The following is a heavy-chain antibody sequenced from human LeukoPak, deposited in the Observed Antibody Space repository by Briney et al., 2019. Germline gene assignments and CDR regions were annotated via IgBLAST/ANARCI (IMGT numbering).Heavy chain of an antibody. CDR3: ARLYCSGGSCYSGYYYYMDV. J-gene: IGHJ6*03. D-gene: IGHD2-15*01. CDR1: GGTFSSYA. Sequence: SVKVSCKASGGTFSSYAISWVRQAPGQGLEWIGGIIPIFGTANYAQKFQGRVTITTDESTSTAYMELSSLRSEDTAVYYCARLYCSGGSCYSGYYYYMDVWGKGTTATVSS. V-gene: IGHV1-69*05. CDR2: IIPIFGTA.